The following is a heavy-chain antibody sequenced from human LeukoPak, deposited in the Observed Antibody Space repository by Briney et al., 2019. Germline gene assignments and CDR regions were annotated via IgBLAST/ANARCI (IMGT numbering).Heavy chain of an antibody. CDR2: ISRSSSYI. V-gene: IGHV3-21*01. CDR3: ARDHRIAVAGTSNDY. Sequence: GGSLRLSCAASGFTFSSYSMNWVRQAPGKGLEWVSSISRSSSYIYYADSVKGRFTISRDNAKNSLYLQMNSLRAEDTAVYYCARDHRIAVAGTSNDYWGQGTLVTVSS. CDR1: GFTFSSYS. D-gene: IGHD6-19*01. J-gene: IGHJ4*02.